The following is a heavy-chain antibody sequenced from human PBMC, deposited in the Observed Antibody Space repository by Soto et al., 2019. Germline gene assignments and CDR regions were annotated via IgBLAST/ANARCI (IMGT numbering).Heavy chain of an antibody. V-gene: IGHV4-39*01. CDR1: GSSIRNNHYC. D-gene: IGHD2-15*01. J-gene: IGHJ4*02. Sequence: PSETLSLAYTVSGSSIRNNHYCWGWVRQPPGKGLQWIVSIFYSETAYYGPSLKSRVTESIDTSTNQFSLRLTSVTAADTAVYYCARVGCSGGSGARAFHYWGQG. CDR3: ARVGCSGGSGARAFHY. CDR2: IFYSETA.